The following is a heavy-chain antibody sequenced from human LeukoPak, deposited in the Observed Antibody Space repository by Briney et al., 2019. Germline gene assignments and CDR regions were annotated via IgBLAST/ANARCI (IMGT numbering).Heavy chain of an antibody. V-gene: IGHV3-23*01. J-gene: IGHJ1*01. Sequence: GGSLRLSCAASGISISSYAMSWVRQAPGKGLEWVSGISISGGSTSYADSVKGRFTISRDNPRNTLYMETNSLRAEDTALYYWVKWGQGTLVTVSS. CDR1: GISISSYA. CDR3: VK. CDR2: ISISGGST.